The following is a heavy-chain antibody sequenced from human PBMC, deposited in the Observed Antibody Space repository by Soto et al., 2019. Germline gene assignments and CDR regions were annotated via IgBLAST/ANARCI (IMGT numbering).Heavy chain of an antibody. CDR1: GFTFTNSA. Sequence: QMQLAQSGPEVKKPGTSVKVSCKASGFTFTNSAIQWVRQARGQRLEWIGWIVVGSGRTDYAQKFQERLTITRDMSTTPAYMELSSLRLEDTAVYYCAAVQGGGTTFHFWGQGTLVTVSS. CDR3: AAVQGGGTTFHF. J-gene: IGHJ4*02. D-gene: IGHD1-7*01. CDR2: IVVGSGRT. V-gene: IGHV1-58*02.